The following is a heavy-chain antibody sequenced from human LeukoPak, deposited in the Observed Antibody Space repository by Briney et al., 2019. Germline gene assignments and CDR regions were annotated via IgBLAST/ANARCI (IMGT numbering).Heavy chain of an antibody. Sequence: PGGSLRLSCAASGFTFSSYDMHWVRQATGKGLEWVSAIGTAGDTYYPGSVKGRFTISRENAKNSLYLQMNSLRAGDTAVYYCARAFGDGYSGFDYWGQGTLVTVSS. CDR1: GFTFSSYD. D-gene: IGHD5-24*01. J-gene: IGHJ4*02. CDR3: ARAFGDGYSGFDY. V-gene: IGHV3-13*01. CDR2: IGTAGDT.